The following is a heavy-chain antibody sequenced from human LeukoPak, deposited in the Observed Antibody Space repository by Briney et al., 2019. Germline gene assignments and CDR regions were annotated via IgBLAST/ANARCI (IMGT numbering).Heavy chain of an antibody. CDR2: IIPIFGTA. J-gene: IGHJ4*02. CDR3: ARGDDGAAGFDY. D-gene: IGHD6-13*01. CDR1: GGTFSSYA. Sequence: SVKVSCKASGGTFSSYAISWVRQAPGQGLEWMGGIIPIFGTANYAQKFQGRATITTDESTSTADMELSSLRSEDTAVYYCARGDDGAAGFDYWGQGTLVTVSS. V-gene: IGHV1-69*05.